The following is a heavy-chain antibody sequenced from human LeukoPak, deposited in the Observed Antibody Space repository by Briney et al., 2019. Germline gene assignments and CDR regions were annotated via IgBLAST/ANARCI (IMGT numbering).Heavy chain of an antibody. J-gene: IGHJ4*02. CDR3: ARDYRSSSGWTVDY. CDR1: GFTFSSYS. CDR2: ISTSNSTI. Sequence: PGGSLRLSCAASGFTFSSYSMNWVRQAPGKGLEWVSYISTSNSTIYYADSVKGRFTISRDNAKNSLYLQMNSLRDEDTAVYYCARDYRSSSGWTVDYWGQGTLVTVSS. D-gene: IGHD6-19*01. V-gene: IGHV3-48*02.